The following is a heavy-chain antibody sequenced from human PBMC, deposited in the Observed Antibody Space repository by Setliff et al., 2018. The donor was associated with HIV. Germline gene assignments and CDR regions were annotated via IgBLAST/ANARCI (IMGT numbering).Heavy chain of an antibody. CDR2: ISHSGST. Sequence: ETLSLTCAVYGGSFSGYFCIWVRQPPGEGLEWIGEISHSGSTNYNPSLESRVTISIDTSNKQFPLQLSSVTAADTAIYYCAWGMTAIPEYWGQGTLVTVSS. D-gene: IGHD2-21*02. CDR3: AWGMTAIPEY. J-gene: IGHJ4*02. CDR1: GGSFSGYF. V-gene: IGHV4-34*01.